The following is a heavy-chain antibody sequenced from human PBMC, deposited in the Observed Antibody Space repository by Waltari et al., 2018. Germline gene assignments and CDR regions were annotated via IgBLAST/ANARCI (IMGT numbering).Heavy chain of an antibody. CDR3: AKGPAARTNWFDP. V-gene: IGHV3-23*01. D-gene: IGHD2-2*01. CDR1: GFTFSSYD. J-gene: IGHJ5*02. CDR2: IGSSGRNK. Sequence: EVQLLESGGGLVQPGGSLRLSCAASGFTFSSYDMSWVRQAPGKGLEWDSVIGSSGRNKYSEDSGKGRFTICRDDSKNTLYLQMNSLRAEDTAVYYCAKGPAARTNWFDPWGQGTLVTVSS.